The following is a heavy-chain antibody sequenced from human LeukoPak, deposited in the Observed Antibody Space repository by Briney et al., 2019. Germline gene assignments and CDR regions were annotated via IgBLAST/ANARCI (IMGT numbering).Heavy chain of an antibody. Sequence: SETLSLTCAVYGGSFSGYYWSWIRQPPGKGLEWIGEINHSGSTNYNPSLKSRVTISVDTSKNQFSLKLSSVTAADTAVYYCARPSSSWYGEYFQHWGQSTLVTVSS. J-gene: IGHJ1*01. D-gene: IGHD6-13*01. V-gene: IGHV4-34*01. CDR3: ARPSSSWYGEYFQH. CDR1: GGSFSGYY. CDR2: INHSGST.